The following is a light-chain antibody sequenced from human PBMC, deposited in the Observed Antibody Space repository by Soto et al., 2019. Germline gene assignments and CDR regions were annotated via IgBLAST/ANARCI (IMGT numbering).Light chain of an antibody. V-gene: IGKV3-20*01. Sequence: EIVLTQSPGTLSLSPGERATLSCRASQSVSSSYLGWYQQKPGQAPRLLIYGASNRATGIPDRFSGIGSGTDFTLTISRLEPEDFAVYSCQHYGSSPLTFGEGTKVEIK. CDR3: QHYGSSPLT. CDR2: GAS. CDR1: QSVSSSY. J-gene: IGKJ4*01.